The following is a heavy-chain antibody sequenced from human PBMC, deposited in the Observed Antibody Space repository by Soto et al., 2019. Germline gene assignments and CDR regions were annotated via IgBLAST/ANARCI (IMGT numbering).Heavy chain of an antibody. D-gene: IGHD4-4*01. CDR1: GFTFSSYP. J-gene: IGHJ1*01. V-gene: IGHV3-23*01. Sequence: GGSLRLSCVGSGFTFSSYPMNWVRQAPGKGLEWVSAISGTSDMTYYANSVTGRFTISRDNSKNTLYLQVSSLRVEDTAIYYCAKYRWGATTVTSINWGRGTLVTGSS. CDR2: ISGTSDMT. CDR3: AKYRWGATTVTSIN.